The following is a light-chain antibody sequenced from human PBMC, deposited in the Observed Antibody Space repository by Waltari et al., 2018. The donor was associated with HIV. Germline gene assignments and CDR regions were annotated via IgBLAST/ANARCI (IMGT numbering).Light chain of an antibody. CDR3: SSYTSSSTLV. Sequence: QSALTQPASVSGSPGQSITISCTGTSSHVGGYNYVSWYQQHPGKAHKLMIYDVSNRPSGVSNRFSGSKSGNTASLTISGLQAEDEADYYCSSYTSSSTLVFGGGTKLTVL. V-gene: IGLV2-14*03. CDR1: SSHVGGYNY. CDR2: DVS. J-gene: IGLJ2*01.